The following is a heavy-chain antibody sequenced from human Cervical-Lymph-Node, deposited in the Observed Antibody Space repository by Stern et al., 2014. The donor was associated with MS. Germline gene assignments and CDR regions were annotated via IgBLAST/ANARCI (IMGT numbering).Heavy chain of an antibody. CDR1: GYTFTDYY. V-gene: IGHV1-2*04. Sequence: QVQLVESGAEVKKPGASVKVSCKASGYTFTDYYMHWVRQAPGQGLEWMGWINPNSGGTNYAQKFQGWVTMTRDTSLSTASMDLSRLRSDDTAVYYCARGGRSSGWSPPDAFDLWGQGTMVTVSS. D-gene: IGHD6-19*01. J-gene: IGHJ3*01. CDR2: INPNSGGT. CDR3: ARGGRSSGWSPPDAFDL.